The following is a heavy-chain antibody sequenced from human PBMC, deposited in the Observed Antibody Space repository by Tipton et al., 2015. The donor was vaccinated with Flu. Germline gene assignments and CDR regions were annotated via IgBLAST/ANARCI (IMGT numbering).Heavy chain of an antibody. CDR1: GHIFTDFW. CDR2: IYPGDSKT. Sequence: QLVQSGAEVKKPGESLKISCKLSGHIFTDFWIGWVRQMPGKGLEWMGIIYPGDSKTTYSPSFQGLVTFSVDKSINTAYLQWTSLKASDTAMYYCARGDPFGVWGQGTLVTVSS. CDR3: ARGDPFGV. V-gene: IGHV5-51*01. J-gene: IGHJ3*01.